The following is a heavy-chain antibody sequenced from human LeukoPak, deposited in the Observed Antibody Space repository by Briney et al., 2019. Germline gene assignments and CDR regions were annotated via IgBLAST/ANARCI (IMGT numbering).Heavy chain of an antibody. V-gene: IGHV3-48*01. Sequence: PGGSLRLSCGASGFIFSSYGMNWVRQAPGKGLEWLSYISGGSSAIYYAYSVKGLLTISRDNAKNSLYLQMNSLRAEDTAVYYCARHGYCSGDICLRYFDYWGQGTLVTVSS. D-gene: IGHD2-15*01. CDR1: GFIFSSYG. CDR3: ARHGYCSGDICLRYFDY. J-gene: IGHJ4*02. CDR2: ISGGSSAI.